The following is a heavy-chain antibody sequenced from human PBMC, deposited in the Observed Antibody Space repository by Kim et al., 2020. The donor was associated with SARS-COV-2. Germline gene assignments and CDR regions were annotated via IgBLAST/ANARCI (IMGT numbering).Heavy chain of an antibody. V-gene: IGHV1-46*01. D-gene: IGHD3-16*01. CDR3: STDVSRWGIYYGMDV. CDR2: INPSGGST. CDR1: GYTFTSYY. Sequence: ASVKVSCKASGYTFTSYYMHWVRQAPGQGLEWMGIINPSGGSTSYAQKFQDLVTMTRYTSTSTVYMELSSLSSEDTAVYYCSTDVSRWGIYYGMDVCGQG. J-gene: IGHJ6*02.